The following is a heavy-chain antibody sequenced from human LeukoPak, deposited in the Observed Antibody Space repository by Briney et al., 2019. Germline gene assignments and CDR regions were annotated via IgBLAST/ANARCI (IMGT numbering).Heavy chain of an antibody. CDR1: GFTFSSYW. Sequence: GGSLRLSCADSGFTFSSYWMHWVRQAPGKGLVWVSRINSDGTTTTYADSVKGRFTISRDNAKNTLYLEMNSLRAEDTAVYYCAKVKTGSYTWFDPWGQGSPVTVSS. CDR2: INSDGTTT. V-gene: IGHV3-74*01. CDR3: AKVKTGSYTWFDP. J-gene: IGHJ5*02. D-gene: IGHD1-26*01.